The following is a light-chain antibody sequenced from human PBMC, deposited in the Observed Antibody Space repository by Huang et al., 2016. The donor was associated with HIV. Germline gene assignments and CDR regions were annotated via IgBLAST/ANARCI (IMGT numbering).Light chain of an antibody. Sequence: DIVMTQSPDSLAVSLGERATINCKSSQSVLYFANNKNYLAWYQQNPGQPPKLLIYWASTRECGVPDRFSGSGSGTDFTLTISGLQAEDVAVYYCQQYYNTPYTFGQGTKLEIK. CDR2: WAS. V-gene: IGKV4-1*01. CDR3: QQYYNTPYT. J-gene: IGKJ2*01. CDR1: QSVLYFANNKNY.